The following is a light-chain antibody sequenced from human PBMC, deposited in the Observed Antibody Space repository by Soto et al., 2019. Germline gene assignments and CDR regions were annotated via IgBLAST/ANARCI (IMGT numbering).Light chain of an antibody. CDR1: ESVSSSY. J-gene: IGKJ1*01. CDR2: SAS. CDR3: QQYGSSPLT. Sequence: EIVLTQSPGTLSLSPGERASLSCRASESVSSSYLAWYQQKPGQAPRLLIYSASSRATGIPYRFSGSGSGTDFTLTIGSLEPGDFAVYYCQQYGSSPLTFGQGTKVELK. V-gene: IGKV3-20*01.